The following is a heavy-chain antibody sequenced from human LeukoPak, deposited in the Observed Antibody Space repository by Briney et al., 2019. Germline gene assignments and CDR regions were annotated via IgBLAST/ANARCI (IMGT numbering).Heavy chain of an antibody. CDR1: GFTFNSYA. CDR2: ISGSGGDT. D-gene: IGHD2-21*01. Sequence: PGGSLRLSCSASGFTFNSYAMSWVRQAPGQGLEWVSGISGSGGDTYYAGSVKVRFTISRDNSKNALYLQMTRLRADDRAVYYCAKGRLYIPFPFDSGGEGTLVTVSS. J-gene: IGHJ4*02. CDR3: AKGRLYIPFPFDS. V-gene: IGHV3-23*01.